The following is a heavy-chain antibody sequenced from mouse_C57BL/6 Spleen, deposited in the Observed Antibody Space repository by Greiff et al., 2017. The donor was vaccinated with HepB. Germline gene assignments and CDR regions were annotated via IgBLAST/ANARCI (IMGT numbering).Heavy chain of an antibody. V-gene: IGHV1-52*01. D-gene: IGHD2-3*01. J-gene: IGHJ2*01. CDR2: IDTSDSET. Sequence: QVQLQQPGAELVRPGSSVKLSCKASGYTFTSYWMHWVKQRPIQGLEWIGNIDTSDSETHYNQKFKDKATLTVDKSSSTAYMQLSSLTSEDSAVYYCARGGDGYLYYFDYWGQGTTLTVSS. CDR1: GYTFTSYW. CDR3: ARGGDGYLYYFDY.